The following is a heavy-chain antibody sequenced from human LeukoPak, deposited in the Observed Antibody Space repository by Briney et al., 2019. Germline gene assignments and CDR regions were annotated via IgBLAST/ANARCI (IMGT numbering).Heavy chain of an antibody. CDR2: MYLSGTT. J-gene: IGHJ4*02. Sequence: SETLSLTCAVSGGSITSVNLWAWVRQPPGKGLEWVGEMYLSGTTTCNPSLRGRATISLDRSKNQVSLRSNSVTAADTALYYCAGLVGRYSNGMYYYFDYWGQGILVTVSS. D-gene: IGHD1-26*01. V-gene: IGHV4-4*02. CDR3: AGLVGRYSNGMYYYFDY. CDR1: GGSITSVNL.